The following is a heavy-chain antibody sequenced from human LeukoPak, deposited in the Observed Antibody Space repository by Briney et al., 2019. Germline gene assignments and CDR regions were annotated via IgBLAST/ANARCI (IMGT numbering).Heavy chain of an antibody. Sequence: PSETLSLTCAVYGGSFSGYYWSWIRQPPGKGLEWIGEINHSGSTNYNPSLKSRVTISVDTSKNQFSLKLSSVTAADTAVYYCARVGSGIAAAGSYYYMDVWGKGTTVTVYS. CDR2: INHSGST. CDR3: ARVGSGIAAAGSYYYMDV. CDR1: GGSFSGYY. V-gene: IGHV4-34*01. D-gene: IGHD6-13*01. J-gene: IGHJ6*03.